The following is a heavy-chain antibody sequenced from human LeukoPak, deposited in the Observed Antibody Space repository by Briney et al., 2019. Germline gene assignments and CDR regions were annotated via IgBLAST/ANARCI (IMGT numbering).Heavy chain of an antibody. CDR3: ARDRGATYYYDSSGLD. D-gene: IGHD3-22*01. CDR2: ISSSSSYI. CDR1: GFTFSSYS. V-gene: IGHV3-21*01. Sequence: GGSLRLSCAASGFTFSSYSMNWVRQAPGKGLEWVSSISSSSSYIYYADSVKGRFTISRDNAKNTLYLQMNSLRAEDTAVYYCARDRGATYYYDSSGLDWGQGTLVTVSS. J-gene: IGHJ4*02.